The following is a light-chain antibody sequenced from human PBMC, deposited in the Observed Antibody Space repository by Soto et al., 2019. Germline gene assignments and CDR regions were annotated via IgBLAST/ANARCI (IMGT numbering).Light chain of an antibody. Sequence: QPVLTQPASVSGSPGQSIAISCTGTSGDVGAYDYVSWYQHHPDKAPKLMIYEVSNRPSGVSDRFSGSKSVYTATLTISGLQAEDEADYYCASHTTSDTRVFGTGTKLTVL. CDR2: EVS. CDR3: ASHTTSDTRV. J-gene: IGLJ1*01. V-gene: IGLV2-14*01. CDR1: SGDVGAYDY.